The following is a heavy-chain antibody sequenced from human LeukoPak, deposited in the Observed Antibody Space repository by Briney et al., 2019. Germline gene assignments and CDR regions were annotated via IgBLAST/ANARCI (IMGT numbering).Heavy chain of an antibody. J-gene: IGHJ4*02. CDR3: ASQGPEGTSGWY. CDR1: GFTFSSYG. V-gene: IGHV3-33*01. CDR2: IWYDGSNT. Sequence: GGSLRLSCGASGFTFSSYGMHWVRQAPGKGLEWVAVIWYDGSNTYYADSVKGRFTISRDNSKDTLFLQLNSLRAEDTAVYYCASQGPEGTSGWYWGQGTLVTVSS. D-gene: IGHD6-19*01.